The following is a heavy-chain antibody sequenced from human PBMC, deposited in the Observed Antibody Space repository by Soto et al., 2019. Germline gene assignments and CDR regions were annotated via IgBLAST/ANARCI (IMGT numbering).Heavy chain of an antibody. Sequence: SGPTLVNPTQTLTLTCTFSGFSLSTTGVGVSWIRQPPGKALECLALIYWHDYKRYSPSLKIRLTITKDTSKNQVVLTMTNMDPVDTATYDCRHRGGAAVGLYYFDSWGQGALVNVSS. V-gene: IGHV2-5*01. J-gene: IGHJ4*02. D-gene: IGHD6-13*01. CDR3: RHRGGAAVGLYYFDS. CDR1: GFSLSTTGVG. CDR2: IYWHDYK.